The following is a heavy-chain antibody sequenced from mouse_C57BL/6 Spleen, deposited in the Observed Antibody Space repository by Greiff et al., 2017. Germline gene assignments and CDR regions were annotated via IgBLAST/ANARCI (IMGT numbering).Heavy chain of an antibody. CDR3: ARHFDY. Sequence: EVMLVESGGGLVKPGGSLKLSCAASGFTFSSYTMSWVRQTPGKRLEWVATISGGGGNTYYPDSVKGRFTISRDNAKNTLYLQMSSLRSEDTALYYCARHFDYWGQGTTLTVSS. V-gene: IGHV5-9*01. CDR2: ISGGGGNT. CDR1: GFTFSSYT. J-gene: IGHJ2*01.